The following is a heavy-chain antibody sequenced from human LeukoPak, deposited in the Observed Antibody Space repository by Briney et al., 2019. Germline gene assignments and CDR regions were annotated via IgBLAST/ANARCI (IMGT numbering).Heavy chain of an antibody. CDR1: GGSFSGYY. V-gene: IGHV4-34*01. D-gene: IGHD5-18*01. Sequence: SETLSLTCAVYGGSFSGYYWSWIRQPPGKGLEWIGEINHSGSTNYNPSLKSRVTISVDTSKNQFSLKLSSVTAADTAVYYCARDVDTAMVWASWFDPWGQGTLVTVSS. J-gene: IGHJ5*02. CDR2: INHSGST. CDR3: ARDVDTAMVWASWFDP.